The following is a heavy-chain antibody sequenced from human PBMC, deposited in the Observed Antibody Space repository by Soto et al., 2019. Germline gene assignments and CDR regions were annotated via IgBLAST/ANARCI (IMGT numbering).Heavy chain of an antibody. D-gene: IGHD2-15*01. CDR1: GGSISSYY. V-gene: IGHV4-59*01. CDR3: ARESFVATGWFDP. CDR2: IYYSGST. Sequence: QVQLQESGPGLVKPSETLSLTCTVSGGSISSYYWSWIRQPPGKGLEWIGYIYYSGSTNYNPSLKSRVTISVDTSKNQLSLKLSSVTAADTAVYYCARESFVATGWFDPWGQGTLVTVSS. J-gene: IGHJ5*02.